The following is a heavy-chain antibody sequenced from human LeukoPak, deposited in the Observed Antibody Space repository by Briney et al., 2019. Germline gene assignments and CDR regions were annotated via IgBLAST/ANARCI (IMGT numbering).Heavy chain of an antibody. J-gene: IGHJ4*02. D-gene: IGHD6-6*01. CDR3: ARGEWSSSPFDY. CDR1: RFIFSSYW. Sequence: GGSLRLSCAASRFIFSSYWMHWVRQAPGKGLVWVSRINSDGSSTRYADSVKGRFTISRDNAKNSLYLQLNSLRAEDTALYYCARGEWSSSPFDYWGRGTLVTVSS. CDR2: INSDGSST. V-gene: IGHV3-74*01.